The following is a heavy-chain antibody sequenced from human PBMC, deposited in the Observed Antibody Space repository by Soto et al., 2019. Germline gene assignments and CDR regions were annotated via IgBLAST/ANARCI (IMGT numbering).Heavy chain of an antibody. CDR1: GFTFSSYA. D-gene: IGHD5-12*01. V-gene: IGHV3-23*01. Sequence: EVQLLESGGGLVQPGGSLRLSCAASGFTFSSYAMTWVRQAPGKGLEWVSAISYSGVSTYYADSVKGRFTISRDSSENTLSLQKNSLRVDDTAVYYCARTRGYSDYDLDYCGQGTLVTVSS. CDR2: ISYSGVST. J-gene: IGHJ4*02. CDR3: ARTRGYSDYDLDY.